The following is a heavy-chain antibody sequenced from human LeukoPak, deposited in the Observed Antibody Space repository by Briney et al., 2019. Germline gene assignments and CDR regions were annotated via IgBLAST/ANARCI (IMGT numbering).Heavy chain of an antibody. V-gene: IGHV1-18*01. CDR1: GYTFTSYG. J-gene: IGHJ4*02. CDR2: ISAYNGNT. D-gene: IGHD2-2*01. Sequence: GASVKVSCKASGYTFTSYGISWVRQAPGQGLEWMGWISAYNGNTKYAQKLQGRVTMTTDTSTSTAYMELRSLRSDDTAVYYCARAGPTGYCSSTSCLDYWGQGTLVTVSS. CDR3: ARAGPTGYCSSTSCLDY.